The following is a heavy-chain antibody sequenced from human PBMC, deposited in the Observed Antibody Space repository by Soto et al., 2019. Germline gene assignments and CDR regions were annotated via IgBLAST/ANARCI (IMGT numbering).Heavy chain of an antibody. CDR3: AREPRASNGDYINSYYYYMDV. J-gene: IGHJ6*03. V-gene: IGHV3-30-3*01. CDR1: GFTFSSYA. D-gene: IGHD4-17*01. CDR2: ISYDGSNK. Sequence: GGSLRLSCAASGFTFSSYAMHWVRQAPGKGLEWVAVISYDGSNKYYADSVKGRFTISRDNSKNTLYLQMNSLRAEDTAVYYCAREPRASNGDYINSYYYYMDVWGTGTTVTVSS.